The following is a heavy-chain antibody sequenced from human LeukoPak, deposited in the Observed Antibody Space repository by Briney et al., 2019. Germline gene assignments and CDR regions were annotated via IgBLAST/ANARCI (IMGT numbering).Heavy chain of an antibody. Sequence: AETLSLTCTVSGGSMSGYYWTWIRQPPGKGLEWIGCIYSSGSTSYKPSLKSRITISLDTSKNQFSLNLSSVTAADTAVYYCVRGKAAAGAIWFDPWGQGTLATVSS. V-gene: IGHV4-59*01. CDR3: VRGKAAAGAIWFDP. J-gene: IGHJ5*02. CDR1: GGSMSGYY. CDR2: IYSSGST. D-gene: IGHD6-13*01.